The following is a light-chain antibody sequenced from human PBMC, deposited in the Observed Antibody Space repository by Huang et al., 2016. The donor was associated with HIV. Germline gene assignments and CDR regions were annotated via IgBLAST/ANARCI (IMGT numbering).Light chain of an antibody. Sequence: DIQMTQSPSTLSVSVGDRVSITCRASQSISSWLAWYQQKPGKAPKLLIYQASSLQNGVPSRFSGSGSGTEFTLTISSLQPDDFATYYCQQYDSYSRWTFGQGTKVEVK. CDR2: QAS. CDR1: QSISSW. V-gene: IGKV1-5*03. J-gene: IGKJ1*01. CDR3: QQYDSYSRWT.